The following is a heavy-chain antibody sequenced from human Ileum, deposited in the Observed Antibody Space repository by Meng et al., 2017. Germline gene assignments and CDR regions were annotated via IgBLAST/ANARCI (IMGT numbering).Heavy chain of an antibody. CDR3: ARGGPWFDP. Sequence: VRLQQWGAGRLKPSEPLSLTCAVYGGSFSGYYWSWIRQPPGKGLEWIGEINHSGSTNYNPSLKSRVTISVDTSKNQFSLKLSSVTAADTAVYYCARGGPWFDPWGQGTLVTVSS. CDR1: GGSFSGYY. V-gene: IGHV4-34*01. J-gene: IGHJ5*02. CDR2: INHSGST.